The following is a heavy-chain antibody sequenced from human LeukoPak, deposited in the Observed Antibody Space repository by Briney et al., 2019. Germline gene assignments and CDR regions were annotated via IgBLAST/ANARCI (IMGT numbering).Heavy chain of an antibody. CDR1: GGSISSYY. V-gene: IGHV4-59*01. CDR3: ARDTGYYPHWYFDL. D-gene: IGHD3-9*01. J-gene: IGHJ2*01. CDR2: IYYSVST. Sequence: SETLSLTCTVSGGSISSYYWSWIRQPPGKGLEWIGYIYYSVSTNYNPSLKSRVTISVDTSKNQFSLKLSSVTAADTAVYYCARDTGYYPHWYFDLWGRGTLVTVSS.